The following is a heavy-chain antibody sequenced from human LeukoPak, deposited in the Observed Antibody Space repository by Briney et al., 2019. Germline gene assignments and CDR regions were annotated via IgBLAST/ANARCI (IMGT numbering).Heavy chain of an antibody. V-gene: IGHV3-21*04. D-gene: IGHD3-22*01. J-gene: IGHJ6*03. CDR3: ARGDYFDYYYMDV. CDR2: ISSRSSYI. CDR1: GFTFSNYN. Sequence: PGRSLRLSCAASGFTFSNYNMNWVRQAPGKGLEWVSSISSRSSYIYYADSVKGRFTISRDNAKNSLYLQMNSLRAEDTAVYYCARGDYFDYYYMDVWGKGTTVTVSS.